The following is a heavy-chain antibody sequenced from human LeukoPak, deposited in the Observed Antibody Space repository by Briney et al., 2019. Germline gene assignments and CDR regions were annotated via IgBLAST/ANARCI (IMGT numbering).Heavy chain of an antibody. J-gene: IGHJ4*02. V-gene: IGHV3-9*02. CDR1: GFTSDDYA. CDR2: ISWNSGSI. Sequence: PGRSLRLSCAASGFTSDDYAMHWVRQAPGKGLEWVSGISWNSGSIGYADSVKGPFTISRDNAKNSLYLQMNSLRAEDMALYYCAKGSRYGEHYFDYWGQGTLVTVSS. CDR3: AKGSRYGEHYFDY. D-gene: IGHD4-17*01.